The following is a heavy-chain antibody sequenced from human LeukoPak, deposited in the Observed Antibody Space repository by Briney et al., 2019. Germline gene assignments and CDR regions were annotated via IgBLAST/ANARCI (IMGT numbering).Heavy chain of an antibody. CDR3: AKFEGALLGNYYMDV. Sequence: GGALSLSCAVSGFPFSDFAMSWVRQAPGKGLEWVSTISGGGDNTYFADSVKGRFTISRDNSKNTLFLQMVSLRAEDTAVYYCAKFEGALLGNYYMDVWGKGTTVTVSS. CDR2: ISGGGDNT. CDR1: GFPFSDFA. V-gene: IGHV3-23*01. J-gene: IGHJ6*03.